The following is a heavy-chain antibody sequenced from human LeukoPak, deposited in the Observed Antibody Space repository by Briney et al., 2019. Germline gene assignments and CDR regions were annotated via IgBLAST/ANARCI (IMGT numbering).Heavy chain of an antibody. CDR2: ISGSGGSA. Sequence: PGASLRLSCAASGFTFSNYAMSWVRQAPGRGLEWVSGISGSGGSAYYADSVEGRFIISRDNSKNTLFLQMNSLRAEDTAVYYCAKEFPPPGIVVTPSSMNYWGQGTLVSVSS. D-gene: IGHD2-2*01. CDR1: GFTFSNYA. V-gene: IGHV3-23*01. J-gene: IGHJ4*02. CDR3: AKEFPPPGIVVTPSSMNY.